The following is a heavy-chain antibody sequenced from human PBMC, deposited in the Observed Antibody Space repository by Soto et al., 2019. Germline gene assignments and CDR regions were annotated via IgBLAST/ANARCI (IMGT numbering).Heavy chain of an antibody. J-gene: IGHJ2*01. D-gene: IGHD4-17*01. CDR1: GFTFSSYS. Sequence: EVQLVESGGGLVKPGGSLRLSCAASGFTFSSYSMNWVRQAPGKGLEWVSSISSSSSYIYYADSVKGRFTISRDNAKNSLYLQMTSLRAEDAAVYYCARPGDYDRWYFDHWGRGTLVTVSS. CDR3: ARPGDYDRWYFDH. CDR2: ISSSSSYI. V-gene: IGHV3-21*01.